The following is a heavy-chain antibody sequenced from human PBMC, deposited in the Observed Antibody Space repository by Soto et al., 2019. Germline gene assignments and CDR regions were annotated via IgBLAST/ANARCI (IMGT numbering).Heavy chain of an antibody. CDR1: GGSISRSSYY. D-gene: IGHD3-16*01. V-gene: IGHV4-39*01. Sequence: SETLSLTCTVSGGSISRSSYYWGWIRQPPGKGLEWIGSIYYSGSTYYNPSLKSRVTISVDTSKNQFSLKLSSVTAADTAVYYCALGGYYYYYGMDVWGQGTTVTVSS. J-gene: IGHJ6*02. CDR2: IYYSGST. CDR3: ALGGYYYYYGMDV.